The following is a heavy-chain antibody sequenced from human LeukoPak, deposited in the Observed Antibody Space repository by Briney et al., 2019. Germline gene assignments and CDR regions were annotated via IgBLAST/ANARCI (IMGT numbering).Heavy chain of an antibody. CDR2: IIPIFGTA. D-gene: IGHD3-22*01. Sequence: SVKVSCKASGYTFTSYDISWVRQAPGQGLEWMGRIIPIFGTANYAQKFQGRVTITTDESTSTAYMELSSLRSEDTAVYYCASSYYYDSSGYPFDYWGQGTLVTVSS. CDR1: GYTFTSYD. V-gene: IGHV1-69*05. CDR3: ASSYYYDSSGYPFDY. J-gene: IGHJ4*02.